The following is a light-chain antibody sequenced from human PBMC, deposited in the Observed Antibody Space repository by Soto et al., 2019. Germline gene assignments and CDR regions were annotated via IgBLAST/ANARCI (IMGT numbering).Light chain of an antibody. J-gene: IGLJ1*01. V-gene: IGLV2-14*01. CDR3: SSYTSSSLLV. CDR1: SSDVGGYNY. Sequence: QSALTQPASVSGSPGQSITISCTGTSSDVGGYNYVSWYQQHPGKAPKLMIYDVSNRPSGVSIRFSGSKSGNTASLTISGLQAEDEADYYCSSYTSSSLLVFGTGTKLTVL. CDR2: DVS.